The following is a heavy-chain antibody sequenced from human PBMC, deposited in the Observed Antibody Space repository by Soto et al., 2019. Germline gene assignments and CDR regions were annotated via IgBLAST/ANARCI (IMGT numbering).Heavy chain of an antibody. J-gene: IGHJ4*02. CDR2: IKQDGSEK. CDR3: ARASTGTTPDY. CDR1: GFTFSSYW. D-gene: IGHD4-17*01. Sequence: EVQLVESGGGLVQPGGSLRLSCAASGFTFSSYWMSWVRQAPGKGLEWVANIKQDGSEKYYVDSVKGRFTISKDNAKNSLYMQMNTLRAEDTAVYYCARASTGTTPDYWGQGTLVTVSS. V-gene: IGHV3-7*01.